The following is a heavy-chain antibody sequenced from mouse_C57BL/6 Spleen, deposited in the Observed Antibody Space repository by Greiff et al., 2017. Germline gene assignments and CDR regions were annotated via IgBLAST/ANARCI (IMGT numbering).Heavy chain of an antibody. CDR3: ARGTVVGYFEG. CDR1: GYTFTSYT. Sequence: QVQLQQSGAELARPGASVKMSCKASGYTFTSYTMHWVKQRPGQGLEWIGYINPSSGYTKYNQKFKDKATLTADKSSSTAYMQLSSLTSEDSAVYYCARGTVVGYFEGWGTGTTVTVSS. D-gene: IGHD1-1*01. J-gene: IGHJ1*03. CDR2: INPSSGYT. V-gene: IGHV1-4*01.